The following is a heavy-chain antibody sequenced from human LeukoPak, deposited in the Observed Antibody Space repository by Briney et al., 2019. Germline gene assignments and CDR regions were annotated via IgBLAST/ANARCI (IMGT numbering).Heavy chain of an antibody. CDR1: GFTFSSYA. V-gene: IGHV3-23*01. CDR3: ARVGRDDSRDY. CDR2: IRGSGGRT. Sequence: GGCLRLSCAASGFTFSSYAMSWVRPAPGKGREWGSDIRGSGGRTYYADSVKGGVTISRDNSKNTLYLQRNSMRPEGTAVYYCARVGRDDSRDYWGQGTLVTASS. J-gene: IGHJ4*02. D-gene: IGHD3-22*01.